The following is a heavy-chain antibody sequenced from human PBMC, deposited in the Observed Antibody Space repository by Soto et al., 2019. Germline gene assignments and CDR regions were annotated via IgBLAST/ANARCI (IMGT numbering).Heavy chain of an antibody. CDR3: ASSRSVTTNWFDP. D-gene: IGHD4-17*01. V-gene: IGHV1-8*01. Sequence: GASVKVSCKASGYTFTNFDINWVRQASGQGLEWLGWMNPNSGNADYAQKFQGRVTMTRNKSISTAYMELTSLRSEDTAVYFCASSRSVTTNWFDPWGQGTLVTVSS. J-gene: IGHJ5*02. CDR1: GYTFTNFD. CDR2: MNPNSGNA.